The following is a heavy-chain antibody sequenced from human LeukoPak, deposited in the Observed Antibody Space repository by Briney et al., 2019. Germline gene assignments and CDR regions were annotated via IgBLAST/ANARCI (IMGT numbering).Heavy chain of an antibody. Sequence: SETLSLTCTVSGGSIRNFYWSWIRQPPGKGLEWIGYIYYTGVTNYNPSLKSRVTISVDTSKNQFSLRLSSVTAADTAVYYCATSGAITIASWGGNWFDPWGQGALVTVSS. CDR3: ATSGAITIASWGGNWFDP. V-gene: IGHV4-59*01. D-gene: IGHD3-9*01. CDR1: GGSIRNFY. J-gene: IGHJ5*02. CDR2: IYYTGVT.